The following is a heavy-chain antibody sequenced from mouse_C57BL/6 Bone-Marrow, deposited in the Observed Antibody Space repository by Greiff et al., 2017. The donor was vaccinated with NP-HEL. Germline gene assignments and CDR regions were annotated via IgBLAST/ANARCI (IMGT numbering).Heavy chain of an antibody. V-gene: IGHV5-9-1*02. Sequence: EVKLMESGEGLVKPGGSLKLSCAASGFTFSSYAMSWVRQTPEKRLEWVAYISSGGDYIYYADTVKGRFTISRDNARNTLYLQMSSLKSEDTAMYYCTRDPYYDQGFAYWGQGTLVTVSA. CDR1: GFTFSSYA. D-gene: IGHD2-4*01. CDR3: TRDPYYDQGFAY. CDR2: ISSGGDYI. J-gene: IGHJ3*01.